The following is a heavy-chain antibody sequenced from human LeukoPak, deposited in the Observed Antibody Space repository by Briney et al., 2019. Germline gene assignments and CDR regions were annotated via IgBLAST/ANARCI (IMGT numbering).Heavy chain of an antibody. CDR1: GGTFSSYA. J-gene: IGHJ1*01. D-gene: IGHD2-21*02. CDR2: IIPIFGTA. V-gene: IGHV1-69*05. Sequence: SVKVSCKASGGTFSSYAVSWVRQAPGQGLEWMGGIIPIFGTANYAQKFQGRVTITTDESTSTAYVELSSLRSEDTAVYYCASSFVVVTASLHFQHWGQGTLVTVSS. CDR3: ASSFVVVTASLHFQH.